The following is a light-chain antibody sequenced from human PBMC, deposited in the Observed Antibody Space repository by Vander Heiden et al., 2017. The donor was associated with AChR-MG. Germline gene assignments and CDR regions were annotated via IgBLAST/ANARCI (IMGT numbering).Light chain of an antibody. Sequence: EIVLTQSPATLSLFPGERATLSCRAIQSVGTYLAWYQQKPGQAPRLLISDASNRATGSPARFSGSGSGTDFTLTISSLEPEDFAIYYCQERSNWPTFGPGTKVDIK. V-gene: IGKV3-11*01. CDR1: QSVGTY. J-gene: IGKJ3*01. CDR2: DAS. CDR3: QERSNWPT.